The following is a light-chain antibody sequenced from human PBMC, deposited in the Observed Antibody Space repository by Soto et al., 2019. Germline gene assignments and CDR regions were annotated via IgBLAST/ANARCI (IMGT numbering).Light chain of an antibody. CDR2: EGS. Sequence: QSALTQPASVSGSPGQSITISCTGTSSDVGSYNLVSWYQQHPGKAPKLMIYEGSKRPSGVSNRFSGSKSGNTASLTISGLQAEDEADYYCCSYTVSSTSLFGGGTKVTVL. CDR3: CSYTVSSTSL. V-gene: IGLV2-23*01. J-gene: IGLJ2*01. CDR1: SSDVGSYNL.